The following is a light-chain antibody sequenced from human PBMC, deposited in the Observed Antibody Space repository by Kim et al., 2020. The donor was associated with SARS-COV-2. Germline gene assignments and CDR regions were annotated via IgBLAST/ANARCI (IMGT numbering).Light chain of an antibody. Sequence: SVSARERATRSCRASQSVSSKLAWYQQRPGQAPRLLIYGASTRAPGIPARFSASGSVTEFTLVIGSLQPEDFAVYYCQQYNIWRTFGQGTKVDIK. J-gene: IGKJ1*01. CDR2: GAS. V-gene: IGKV3-15*01. CDR1: QSVSSK. CDR3: QQYNIWRT.